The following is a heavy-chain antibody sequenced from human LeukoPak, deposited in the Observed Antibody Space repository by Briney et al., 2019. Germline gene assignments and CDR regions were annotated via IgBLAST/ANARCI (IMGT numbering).Heavy chain of an antibody. CDR3: VRDPGITGTSY. V-gene: IGHV3-48*03. D-gene: IGHD1-20*01. CDR2: ISGSGSTI. Sequence: GGSLRLSCAASGFTFSSNEMNWVRQAQGKGLKWVSYISGSGSTIYYTDSVKGRFTISRDNAKYSLYLQMNSLRAEDTAVYYCVRDPGITGTSYWGQGTLVTVSS. CDR1: GFTFSSNE. J-gene: IGHJ4*02.